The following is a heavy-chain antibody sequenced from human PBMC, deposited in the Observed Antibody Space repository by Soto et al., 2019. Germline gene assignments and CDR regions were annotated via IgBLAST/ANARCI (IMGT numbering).Heavy chain of an antibody. D-gene: IGHD1-26*01. V-gene: IGHV3-30*18. CDR3: VKDSMGDYYGMDV. Sequence: GSLRLSCAASGFTFSSFGMHWVRQAPGKGLEWVAVISFDGSKKYYADSVKGRFTISRDNSKNTLFLQMNSLRAEDTAVYYCVKDSMGDYYGMDVWGQGTTVT. CDR1: GFTFSSFG. J-gene: IGHJ6*02. CDR2: ISFDGSKK.